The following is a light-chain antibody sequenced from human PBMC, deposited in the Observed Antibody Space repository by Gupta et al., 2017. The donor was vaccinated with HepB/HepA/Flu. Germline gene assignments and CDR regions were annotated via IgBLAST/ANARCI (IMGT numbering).Light chain of an antibody. Sequence: QSLLTQPLSASRPPGPRVTISCSGSSSNIGSNTVNRHQQPPGTAPKILIYSNNQRPSRVPNRFSGSKSGTSASLAISGLQAEDEDDYYCAAWDDSLNGAVFGGGTKLTVL. J-gene: IGLJ3*02. V-gene: IGLV1-44*01. CDR3: AAWDDSLNGAV. CDR1: SSNIGSNT. CDR2: SNN.